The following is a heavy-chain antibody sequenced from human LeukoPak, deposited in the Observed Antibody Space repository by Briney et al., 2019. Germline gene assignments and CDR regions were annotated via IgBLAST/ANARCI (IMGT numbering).Heavy chain of an antibody. V-gene: IGHV4-30-2*01. CDR1: GGSISSGGYS. Sequence: PSETLSLTCAVSGGSISSGGYSWSWIRQPPGKGLEWIGYIYHSGSTYYNPSLKSRVTISVDRSKNQFSLKLSSVTAADTAVYYCARGHYYDSSGYSRESDAFDIWGQGTMVTVSS. D-gene: IGHD3-22*01. CDR2: IYHSGST. CDR3: ARGHYYDSSGYSRESDAFDI. J-gene: IGHJ3*02.